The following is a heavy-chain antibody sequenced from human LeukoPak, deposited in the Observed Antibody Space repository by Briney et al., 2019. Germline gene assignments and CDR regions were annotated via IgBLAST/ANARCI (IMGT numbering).Heavy chain of an antibody. CDR2: ISAYNGNT. V-gene: IGHV1-18*01. CDR3: AREAYYDFWSGYYPQFYYFYY. D-gene: IGHD3-3*01. J-gene: IGHJ4*02. Sequence: ASVKVSCKASGYTFTSYGISWVRQAPGQGLEWMGWISAYNGNTNYAQKLQGRVTMTTDTSTRTAYMELRSLRSDDTAVYYCAREAYYDFWSGYYPQFYYFYYCGQGTLVTVSS. CDR1: GYTFTSYG.